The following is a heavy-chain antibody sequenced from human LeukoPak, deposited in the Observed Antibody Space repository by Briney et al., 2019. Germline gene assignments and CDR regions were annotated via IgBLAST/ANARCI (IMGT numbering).Heavy chain of an antibody. Sequence: GGSLRLSCSASGFTVSSYYMSWVRQAPGKGLEWVSVIYSGGSTYYADSVKGRFTNSRDTSKNTVNLQMNSLRAGDTAVYYCARDHVVPSDGMDVWGQGTTVTVSS. V-gene: IGHV3-66*01. J-gene: IGHJ6*02. CDR2: IYSGGST. CDR1: GFTVSSYY. CDR3: ARDHVVPSDGMDV. D-gene: IGHD3-10*02.